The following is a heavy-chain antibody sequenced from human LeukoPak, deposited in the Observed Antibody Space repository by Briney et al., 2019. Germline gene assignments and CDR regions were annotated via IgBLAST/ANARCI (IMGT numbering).Heavy chain of an antibody. CDR3: ARREDFWYFDL. CDR2: IYYTGST. V-gene: IGHV4-59*08. CDR1: GGSISTYY. Sequence: SETLSLTRTISGGSISTYYWSWIRQPPGKGLEWIGYIYYTGSTNYNPSLKSRVTFSVDTSKNHFSLKLISVTAADTAVYYCARREDFWYFDLWGRGTLVTVSS. J-gene: IGHJ2*01.